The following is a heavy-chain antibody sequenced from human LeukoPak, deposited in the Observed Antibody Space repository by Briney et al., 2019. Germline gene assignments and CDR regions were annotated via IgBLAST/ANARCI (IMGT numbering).Heavy chain of an antibody. J-gene: IGHJ4*02. V-gene: IGHV3-23*01. CDR1: GFTFSSYA. CDR3: AKVLAARHRGVFDY. Sequence: PGGSLRLSCAASGFTFSSYAMSWVRQAPGKGLEWVSAISGSGGSTYYADSVKGRFTISRDNSKNKLYLQMNSLRAEDTTVYYCAKVLAARHRGVFDYWGQGTLVTVSS. CDR2: ISGSGGST. D-gene: IGHD6-6*01.